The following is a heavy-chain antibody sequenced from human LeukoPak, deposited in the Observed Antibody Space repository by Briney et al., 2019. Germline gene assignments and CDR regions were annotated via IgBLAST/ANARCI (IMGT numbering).Heavy chain of an antibody. V-gene: IGHV5-51*01. CDR3: ARSYCGGDCSLYYFDY. CDR1: GYSFTSYW. CDR2: IYPGDSDT. J-gene: IGHJ4*02. D-gene: IGHD2-21*02. Sequence: GESLKISCKGSGYSFTSYWIGWVRQMPGKGLVWMGIIYPGDSDTRYSPSFQGQVTISADKSISTAYLQWSSLKASDTAMYYCARSYCGGDCSLYYFDYWGQGTLVTVSS.